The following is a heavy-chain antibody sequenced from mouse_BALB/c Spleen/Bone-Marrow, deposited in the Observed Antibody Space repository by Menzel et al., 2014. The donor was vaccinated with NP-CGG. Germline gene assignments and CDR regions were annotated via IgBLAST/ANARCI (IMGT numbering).Heavy chain of an antibody. D-gene: IGHD2-4*01. CDR1: GFTFNSYG. V-gene: IGHV5-9-2*01. CDR3: ARHAYYDQTEVSFVY. J-gene: IGHJ3*01. CDR2: ISGGGSYT. Sequence: EVHLVESGGGLVKSGGSLKLSCAASGFTFNSYGMSWVRQTPEKRLEWVATISGGGSYTFYPDSVKGRFTISRDNAKNNLYLQPSSLRSEDTALYYCARHAYYDQTEVSFVYWGRGTLVTVSA.